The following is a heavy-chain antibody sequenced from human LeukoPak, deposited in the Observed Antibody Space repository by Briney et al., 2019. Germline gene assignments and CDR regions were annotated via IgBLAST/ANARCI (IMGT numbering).Heavy chain of an antibody. V-gene: IGHV3-23*01. J-gene: IGHJ4*02. Sequence: GGSLRLSCAASGFTFSSYGITWVRQAPGKGLEWVSTISATGGSTYYADSVKGQFTISRDNSKDTLYLQMNSLRAEDTAVYYCAKGGYSSGWRNYFDYWGQGTLVTVSP. CDR3: AKGGYSSGWRNYFDY. CDR2: ISATGGST. D-gene: IGHD6-19*01. CDR1: GFTFSSYG.